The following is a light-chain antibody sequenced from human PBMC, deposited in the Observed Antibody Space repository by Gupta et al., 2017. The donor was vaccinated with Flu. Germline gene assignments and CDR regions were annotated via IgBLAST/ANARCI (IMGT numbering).Light chain of an antibody. CDR3: SSFTRSNTGV. Sequence: QSALTQPASMSGSPGQSITISCTGINNYVSWFQQHPGEVPKLMIYEVTSRPSGVSNRFSGSKSGNTASLTISGLQTEDEADYYCSSFTRSNTGVFGGGTKLTVL. J-gene: IGLJ3*02. V-gene: IGLV2-14*01. CDR2: EVT. CDR1: NNY.